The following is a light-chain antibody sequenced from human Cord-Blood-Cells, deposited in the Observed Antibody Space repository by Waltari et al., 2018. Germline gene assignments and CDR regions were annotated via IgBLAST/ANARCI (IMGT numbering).Light chain of an antibody. CDR1: SSDVGSYNL. Sequence: QSALTQPASVSGSPAQSIPISCTGTSSDVGSYNLLSWYQQHPGKAPKLMIYEGSKRPSGVSNRFSGSKSGNTASLTISGLQAEDEADYYCCSYAGSSTVVFGGGTKLTVL. CDR2: EGS. CDR3: CSYAGSSTVV. V-gene: IGLV2-23*01. J-gene: IGLJ2*01.